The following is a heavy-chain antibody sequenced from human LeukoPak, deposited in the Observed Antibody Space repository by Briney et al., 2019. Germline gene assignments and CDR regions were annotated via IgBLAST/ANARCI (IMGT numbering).Heavy chain of an antibody. D-gene: IGHD2-21*02. Sequence: GGSLRLSCAASGFTFSSYAMSWVRQAPGKGLEWVSAISGSGGSTYYADSVKGRFTISRDNSKNTLYLQMNSLRAEDTAVYYCAKYSGDYYYYYGMDVWGQGTTVTVSS. CDR1: GFTFSSYA. CDR3: AKYSGDYYYYYGMDV. J-gene: IGHJ6*02. V-gene: IGHV3-23*01. CDR2: ISGSGGST.